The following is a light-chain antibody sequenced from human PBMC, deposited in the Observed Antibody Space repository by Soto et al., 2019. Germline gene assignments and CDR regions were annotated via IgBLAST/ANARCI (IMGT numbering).Light chain of an antibody. Sequence: QSVLTQPASVSGSPGQSITISCTGTSSDVGGYNYFSWYQHHPGNAPKFMIFDVSNRPSGFSNRFSGSKSGNTASLTISGLQPEDEADYYCSSYTTSNTRQIVFGTGTKVTVL. V-gene: IGLV2-14*03. J-gene: IGLJ1*01. CDR3: SSYTTSNTRQIV. CDR1: SSDVGGYNY. CDR2: DVS.